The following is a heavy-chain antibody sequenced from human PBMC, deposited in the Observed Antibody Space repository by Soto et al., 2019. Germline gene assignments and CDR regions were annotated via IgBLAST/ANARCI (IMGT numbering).Heavy chain of an antibody. D-gene: IGHD2-2*01. CDR2: INHSGST. J-gene: IGHJ5*02. CDR3: ARGDHRYCSSTSCPNWFDP. V-gene: IGHV4-34*01. CDR1: GGSFSGYY. Sequence: QVQLQQWGAGLLKPSETLSLTCAVYGGSFSGYYWSWIRQPPGKGLEWIGEINHSGSTNYNPSLKSRVTISVDTSKNQVSLKLSSVTAADTAVYYCARGDHRYCSSTSCPNWFDPWGQGTLVTVSS.